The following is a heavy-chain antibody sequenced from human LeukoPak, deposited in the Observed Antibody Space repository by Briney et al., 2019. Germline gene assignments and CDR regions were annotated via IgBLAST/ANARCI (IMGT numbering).Heavy chain of an antibody. CDR3: TRDGRIQLWHIDYYYMDV. Sequence: ASVKVSCKASGYTFTGYYMHWVRQAPGQGLEWMGWINPNSGGTNYAQKFQGRVTMTRDTSISTAYMELSRLRSDDTAVYYCTRDGRIQLWHIDYYYMDVWGKGTTVTVSS. J-gene: IGHJ6*03. CDR2: INPNSGGT. V-gene: IGHV1-2*02. D-gene: IGHD5-18*01. CDR1: GYTFTGYY.